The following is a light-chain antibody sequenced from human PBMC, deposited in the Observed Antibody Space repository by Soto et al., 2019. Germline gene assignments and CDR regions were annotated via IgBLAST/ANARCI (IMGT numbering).Light chain of an antibody. J-gene: IGKJ2*02. V-gene: IGKV1-39*01. CDR2: AAS. CDR1: QSISSY. CDR3: HRSQRT. Sequence: DIQMTQSPSSLSASVGDRVTITCRASQSISSYLNWYQQKPGKAPKLLIYAASSLQSGVPSRFSGSGSGTDFTLTISSLQPEDFATYYCHRSQRTF.